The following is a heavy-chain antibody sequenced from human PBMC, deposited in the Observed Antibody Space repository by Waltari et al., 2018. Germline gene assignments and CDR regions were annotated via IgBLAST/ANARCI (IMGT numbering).Heavy chain of an antibody. J-gene: IGHJ4*02. D-gene: IGHD7-27*01. CDR1: VFTFTDYW. CDR3: VRDHWGPDY. V-gene: IGHV3-7*01. CDR2: IHKDGSEK. Sequence: EVHLVESGGGLVQPWGSLRLSCPASVFTFTDYWMSWVRQAPGKGPEWVANIHKDGSEKNYVDYVKGRFTISRDNAKDSVYLQMNSLRADDTAMYYCVRDHWGPDYWGQGTLVTVSS.